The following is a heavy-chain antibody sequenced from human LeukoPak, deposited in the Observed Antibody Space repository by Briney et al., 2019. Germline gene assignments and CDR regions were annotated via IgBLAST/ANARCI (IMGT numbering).Heavy chain of an antibody. D-gene: IGHD2-21*02. Sequence: SETLSLTCTVSGGSISNSNYYWGWIRQPPGKGLEWIGTIYYSGSTFYNPSLKSRVTTSVDTSKNQFSLKLSSVTAADTAVYYCARGVGVTAILYYFDYWGLGTLVAVSS. V-gene: IGHV4-39*01. J-gene: IGHJ4*02. CDR1: GGSISNSNYY. CDR3: ARGVGVTAILYYFDY. CDR2: IYYSGST.